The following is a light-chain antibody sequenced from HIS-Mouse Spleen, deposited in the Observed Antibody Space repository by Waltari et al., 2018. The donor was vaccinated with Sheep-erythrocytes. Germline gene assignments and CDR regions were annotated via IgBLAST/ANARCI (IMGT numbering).Light chain of an antibody. J-gene: IGLJ3*02. Sequence: QSALPQPASVSGSPGQSITISCTGTSSDVGGSNYVSWYQQHPGKAPKLMIYEVSNRPSGVSNRFSGSKSGNTASLTISGLQAEDEADYYCSSYTSSSTWVFGGGTKLTVL. CDR1: SSDVGGSNY. CDR2: EVS. CDR3: SSYTSSSTWV. V-gene: IGLV2-14*01.